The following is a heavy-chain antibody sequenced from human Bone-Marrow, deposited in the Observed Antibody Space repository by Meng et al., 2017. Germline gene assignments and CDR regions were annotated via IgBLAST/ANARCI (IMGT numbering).Heavy chain of an antibody. CDR1: VFSLSTSGMC. CDR2: IDWDDDK. CDR3: ARITRASSWSKEGNYFDY. V-gene: IGHV2-70*01. Sequence: SGPTLVKPTQTLTLTCTFSVFSLSTSGMCVSWIRQPPGKTLEWLALIDWDDDKYYSTSLKTRLTISKDTSKNQVVLKMTNMDPVDTATYYCARITRASSWSKEGNYFDYWGQGTLVTVSS. D-gene: IGHD6-13*01. J-gene: IGHJ4*02.